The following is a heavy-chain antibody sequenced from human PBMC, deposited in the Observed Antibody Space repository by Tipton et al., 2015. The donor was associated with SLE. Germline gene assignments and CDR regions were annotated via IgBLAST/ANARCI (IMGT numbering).Heavy chain of an antibody. J-gene: IGHJ4*02. V-gene: IGHV4-30-2*01. CDR2: IHHSGTI. CDR1: GGSFSSDGYS. CDR3: ARKTDFWSGSPFDC. D-gene: IGHD3-3*01. Sequence: TLSLTCAVSGGSFSSDGYSWSWLRQPPGKGLERIGCIHHSGTIHYNQSLKSRVSISVDRSKHQFSLKVNSVTAADTAVYYCARKTDFWSGSPFDCWGQGTLVTVSS.